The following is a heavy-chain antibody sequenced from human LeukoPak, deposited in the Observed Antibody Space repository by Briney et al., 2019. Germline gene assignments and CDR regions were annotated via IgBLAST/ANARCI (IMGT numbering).Heavy chain of an antibody. Sequence: GESLKISCKGSGYRFTSYWIGWVRQMPGKGLEWMGIIYPGDSDTRYSPSFQGQVTISADKSISTAYLQWSSLKASDTAMYYCARQVYDILTGYYQNQDFDYWGQGTLVTVSS. CDR3: ARQVYDILTGYYQNQDFDY. D-gene: IGHD3-9*01. CDR2: IYPGDSDT. V-gene: IGHV5-51*01. CDR1: GYRFTSYW. J-gene: IGHJ4*02.